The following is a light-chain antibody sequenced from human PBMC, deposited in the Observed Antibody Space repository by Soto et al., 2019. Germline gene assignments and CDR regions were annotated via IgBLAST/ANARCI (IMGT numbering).Light chain of an antibody. CDR2: LNSDGSH. Sequence: VLTQSPSASASLGASVKLTCTLSSGHSSYDIAWHQQQPEKGPRYLMKLNSDGSHSKGDGIPDRFSGSSSGAERYLTISSLQSEDEADYYCQTWDTGIHVVFGGGTKLTVL. CDR1: SGHSSYD. J-gene: IGLJ2*01. V-gene: IGLV4-69*01. CDR3: QTWDTGIHVV.